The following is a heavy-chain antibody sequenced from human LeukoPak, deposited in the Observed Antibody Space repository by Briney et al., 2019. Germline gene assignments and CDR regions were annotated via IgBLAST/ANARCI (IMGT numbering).Heavy chain of an antibody. CDR2: IYYSGST. D-gene: IGHD2/OR15-2a*01. Sequence: PSETLSLTCTVSGGSISSSSYYWGWIRQPPGKGLEWIGSIYYSGSTYYNPSLKSRVTISVDTSKNQFSLKLSSVTAADTAVYYCARDSTMSAFDIWGQGTMVTVSS. V-gene: IGHV4-39*07. J-gene: IGHJ3*02. CDR1: GGSISSSSYY. CDR3: ARDSTMSAFDI.